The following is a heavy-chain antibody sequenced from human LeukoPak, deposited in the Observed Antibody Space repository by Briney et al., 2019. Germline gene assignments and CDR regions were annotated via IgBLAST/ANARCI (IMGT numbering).Heavy chain of an antibody. CDR2: ISYDGSNK. Sequence: PGRSLRLSCAASGFTFSSYAMHWVRQAPGKGLEWVAVISYDGSNKYYADSVKGRFTISRDNSKNTLYLQMNSLRAEDTALYYCAKDLSTYYYDSILDYWGQGTLVTVSS. V-gene: IGHV3-30-3*01. CDR3: AKDLSTYYYDSILDY. CDR1: GFTFSSYA. D-gene: IGHD3-22*01. J-gene: IGHJ4*02.